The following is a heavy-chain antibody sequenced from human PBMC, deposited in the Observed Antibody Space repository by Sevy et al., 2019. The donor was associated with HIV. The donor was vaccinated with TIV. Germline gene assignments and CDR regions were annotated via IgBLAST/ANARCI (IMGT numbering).Heavy chain of an antibody. J-gene: IGHJ5*02. D-gene: IGHD3-10*01. Sequence: SETLSLTCAVSGYSISSGYLWAWIRQPPGRGLEWIGRIYHSGSTYYNSSLTSRVTISVDTSKNQFSLKLSSVTAADTAVYYCARLAVPRISSSGTYYNHGWFDVWGQGILVTVSS. V-gene: IGHV4-38-2*01. CDR3: ARLAVPRISSSGTYYNHGWFDV. CDR1: GYSISSGYL. CDR2: IYHSGST.